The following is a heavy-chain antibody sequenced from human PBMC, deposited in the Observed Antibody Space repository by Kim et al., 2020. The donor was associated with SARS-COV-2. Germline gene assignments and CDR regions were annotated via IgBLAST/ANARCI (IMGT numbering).Heavy chain of an antibody. CDR1: GFTFTDYW. CDR2: INKNGSDR. J-gene: IGHJ4*02. Sequence: GGSLRLSCAASGFTFTDYWMSWVRQAPGRGLEWVANINKNGSDRYYVDSVKGRFSISRDNAKNSLYLEMNSLRAEDTAVYHCVRWSGRYSWGQGNLDTVSS. V-gene: IGHV3-7*03. CDR3: VRWSGRYS. D-gene: IGHD3-3*01.